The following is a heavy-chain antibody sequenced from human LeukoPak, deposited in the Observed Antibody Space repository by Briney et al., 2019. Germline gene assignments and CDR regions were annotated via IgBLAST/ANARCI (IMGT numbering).Heavy chain of an antibody. CDR2: VYYSGST. D-gene: IGHD3-22*01. V-gene: IGHV4-59*01. Sequence: SETLSLTCTVSGGSISSYYWSWIRQPPGKGLEWIGYVYYSGSTNYNPSLKSRVTISVDTSKNQFSLKLSSVTAADTAVYYCARSPRQAYDSSGQYGYWGQGTLVTVSS. CDR1: GGSISSYY. CDR3: ARSPRQAYDSSGQYGY. J-gene: IGHJ4*02.